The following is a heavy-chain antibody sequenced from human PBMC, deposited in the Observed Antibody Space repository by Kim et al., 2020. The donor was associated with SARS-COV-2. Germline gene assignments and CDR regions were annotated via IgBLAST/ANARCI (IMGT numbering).Heavy chain of an antibody. D-gene: IGHD5-12*01. V-gene: IGHV1-69*13. J-gene: IGHJ5*02. CDR1: GGTFSSYA. CDR2: IIPIFGTA. Sequence: SVKVSCKASGGTFSSYAISWVRQAPGQGLEWMGGIIPIFGTANYAQKFQGRVTITADESTSTAYMELSSLRSEDTAVYYCARVFILRARPSRWPENWFDPWGQGTLVTVSS. CDR3: ARVFILRARPSRWPENWFDP.